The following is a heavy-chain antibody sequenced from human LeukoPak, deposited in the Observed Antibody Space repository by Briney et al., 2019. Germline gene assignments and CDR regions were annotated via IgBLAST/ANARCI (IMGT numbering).Heavy chain of an antibody. CDR3: AKESGKFDY. CDR1: GLNFDESA. Sequence: GGSLRLSCVASGLNFDESAMHWVRQAPGKGLEWVSLISADGGSTFSADSVKGRFSISRDNSKNSLYLQMNSLRSEDTAMYYCAKESGKFDYWGQGTLVAVSS. V-gene: IGHV3-43*02. CDR2: ISADGGST. J-gene: IGHJ4*02.